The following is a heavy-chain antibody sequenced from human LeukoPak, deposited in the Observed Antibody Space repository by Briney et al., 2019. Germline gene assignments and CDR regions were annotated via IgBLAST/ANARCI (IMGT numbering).Heavy chain of an antibody. D-gene: IGHD6-13*01. V-gene: IGHV3-21*01. CDR1: GFTFSSYA. J-gene: IGHJ4*02. CDR2: ISSSRTSI. CDR3: ATEGRSTTPGY. Sequence: GGSLRLSCAASGFTFSSYAMSWVRQAPGMGLEWVSSISSSRTSIYYADSVKGRFTISRDNAKNSLYLQMNSLRAEDTSVYYCATEGRSTTPGYWGQGTLVIVSS.